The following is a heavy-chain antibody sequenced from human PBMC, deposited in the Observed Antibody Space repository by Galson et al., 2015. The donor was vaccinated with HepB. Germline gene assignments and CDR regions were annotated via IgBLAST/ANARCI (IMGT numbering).Heavy chain of an antibody. V-gene: IGHV3-30*18. J-gene: IGHJ6*03. CDR3: AKVLLPSTMTHYFYYVDV. CDR1: GFTFSTYD. D-gene: IGHD3-22*01. CDR2: MSYDGSLK. Sequence: SLRLSCAASGFTFSTYDMHWVRQAPGRGLEWVASMSYDGSLKHYADSVKGRFSISRDKSKDTLYLQMNSLRTEDTALYYCAKVLLPSTMTHYFYYVDVWGKGTMVIVS.